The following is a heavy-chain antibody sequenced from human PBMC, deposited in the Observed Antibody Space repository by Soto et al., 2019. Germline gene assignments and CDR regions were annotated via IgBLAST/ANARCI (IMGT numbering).Heavy chain of an antibody. CDR3: ARDVPNSSYFDL. J-gene: IGHJ2*01. V-gene: IGHV4-59*01. D-gene: IGHD1-1*01. CDR1: GGSMSSYY. CDR2: IYYSGST. Sequence: QVQLQESGPGLVKPSETLSLTCTVSGGSMSSYYWSWIRQPPGKALEWIGYIYYSGSTRYNPSLKSRVTISVDTSKKQFSRKLSSVTAADTAVYYCARDVPNSSYFDLWGRGTLVTVSS.